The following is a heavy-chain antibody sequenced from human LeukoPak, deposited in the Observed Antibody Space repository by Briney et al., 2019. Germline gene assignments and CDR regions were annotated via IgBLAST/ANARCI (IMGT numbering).Heavy chain of an antibody. J-gene: IGHJ4*02. CDR2: ISGSGGRP. CDR3: ARHPEPGYCSSTSCHESYFDY. CDR1: GFTFSSCA. V-gene: IGHV3-23*01. D-gene: IGHD2-2*01. Sequence: GGSLRLSCAASGFTFSSCAMSWVRQAPGRGLEWVSAISGSGGRPYYADSVKGRFTISRDNSKNTLYLQMNSLRAEDTAVYYCARHPEPGYCSSTSCHESYFDYWGQGTLVTVSS.